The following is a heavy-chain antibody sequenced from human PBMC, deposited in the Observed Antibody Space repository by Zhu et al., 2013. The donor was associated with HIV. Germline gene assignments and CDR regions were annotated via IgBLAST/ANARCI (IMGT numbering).Heavy chain of an antibody. J-gene: IGHJ5*02. Sequence: QVQLVQSGAEVKKPGSSVKVSCKASGGTFSSYAISWVRQAPGQGLEWMGGIIPIFGTANYAQKFQGRVTITADESTSTAYMELSSLRSEDTAVYYCARARVGIAAAGTGMRPNWFDPWGQGTLVTVSS. CDR3: ARARVGIAAAGTGMRPNWFDP. CDR1: GGTFSSYA. CDR2: IIPIFGTA. V-gene: IGHV1-69*01. D-gene: IGHD6-13*01.